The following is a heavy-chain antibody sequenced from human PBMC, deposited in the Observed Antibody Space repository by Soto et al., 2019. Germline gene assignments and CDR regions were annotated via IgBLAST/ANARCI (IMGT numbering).Heavy chain of an antibody. J-gene: IGHJ6*02. D-gene: IGHD5-12*01. CDR3: ARDGYSGYDKVYYYGMDV. V-gene: IGHV4-34*01. Sequence: SETLSLTCAVYGGSFSGYYWSWIRQPPGKGLEWIGEINHSGSTNYNPSLKSRVTISVDTSKNQLSLKLSSVTAADTAVYYCARDGYSGYDKVYYYGMDVWGQGTTVTVSS. CDR1: GGSFSGYY. CDR2: INHSGST.